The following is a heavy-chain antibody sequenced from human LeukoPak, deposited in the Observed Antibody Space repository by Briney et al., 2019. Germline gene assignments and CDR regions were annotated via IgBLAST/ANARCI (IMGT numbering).Heavy chain of an antibody. CDR3: AREPPRGGYSYGYY. V-gene: IGHV3-11*06. CDR1: GFTFSDYY. CDR2: ISSSSSYT. Sequence: GGSLRLSCAASGFTFSDYYMSWIRQAPGKGLEWVSYISSSSSYTNYADSVKGRFTISRDNAKNSLYLQMNSLRAEDTAVYYCAREPPRGGYSYGYYWGQGTLVTVSS. J-gene: IGHJ4*02. D-gene: IGHD5-18*01.